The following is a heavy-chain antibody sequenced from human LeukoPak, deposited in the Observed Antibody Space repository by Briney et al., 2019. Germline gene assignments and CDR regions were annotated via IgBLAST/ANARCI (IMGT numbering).Heavy chain of an antibody. CDR1: GGSFSSGDYY. V-gene: IGHV4-30-4*01. Sequence: PSETLSLTCTVSGGSFSSGDYYWNWIRQPPGKGLEWIGYIYYSGSTYYNPSLKSRVTISVDTSKNQFSLKLNSVTAADTAVYYCARGGEYYYDSSGYYFDYWGQGTLVTVSP. J-gene: IGHJ4*02. CDR2: IYYSGST. D-gene: IGHD3-22*01. CDR3: ARGGEYYYDSSGYYFDY.